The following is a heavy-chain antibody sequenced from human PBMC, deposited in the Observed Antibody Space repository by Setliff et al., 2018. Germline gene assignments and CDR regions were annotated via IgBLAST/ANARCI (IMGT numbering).Heavy chain of an antibody. CDR1: GGSISSYY. V-gene: IGHV4-4*07. J-gene: IGHJ4*02. CDR3: AREQKGGYYGSGRHVDY. Sequence: SETLSLTCTVSGGSISSYYWSWIRQPAGKGLEWIGHIYVGGSANYNPSLKSRVTMSIDTSKNQFSLKLNSVTAADTAVYYCAREQKGGYYGSGRHVDYWGQGTLVTVSS. CDR2: IYVGGSA. D-gene: IGHD3-10*01.